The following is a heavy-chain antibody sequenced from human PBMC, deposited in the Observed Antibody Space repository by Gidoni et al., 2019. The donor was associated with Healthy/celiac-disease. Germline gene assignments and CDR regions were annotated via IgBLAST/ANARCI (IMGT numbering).Heavy chain of an antibody. J-gene: IGHJ4*02. CDR3: ARDTEYSSGWPGFDY. CDR1: GYTFTGYY. D-gene: IGHD6-19*01. Sequence: QVQLVQSGAEVKKPGASVKVSCKASGYTFTGYYMHWVRQAPGQGLEWMGWINPNSGGTNYAQKFQGRVTMTRDTSISTAYMELSRLRSDDTAVYYCARDTEYSSGWPGFDYWGQGTLVTVSS. V-gene: IGHV1-2*02. CDR2: INPNSGGT.